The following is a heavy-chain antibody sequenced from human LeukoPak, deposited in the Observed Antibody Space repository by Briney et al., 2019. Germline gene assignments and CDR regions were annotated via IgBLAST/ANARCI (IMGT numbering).Heavy chain of an antibody. V-gene: IGHV1-24*01. D-gene: IGHD6-19*01. CDR1: GYTLTELS. CDR2: FDPEDGET. CDR3: ATRGFKAWAVAGSEYFDY. Sequence: GASVKVSCKVSGYTLTELSMHWVRQAPGKGLEWMGGFDPEDGETIYAQKFQGRVTMTEDTSTDTAYMELSSLRSEDTAVYYCATRGFKAWAVAGSEYFDYWGQGTLVTVSS. J-gene: IGHJ4*02.